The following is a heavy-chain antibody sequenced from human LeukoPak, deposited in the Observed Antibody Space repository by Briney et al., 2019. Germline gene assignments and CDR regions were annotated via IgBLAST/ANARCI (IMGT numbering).Heavy chain of an antibody. D-gene: IGHD5-12*01. V-gene: IGHV3-30*18. Sequence: GGSLRLSCAASGFTFSSYDMHWVRQAPGKGLEWVAVVSYDGRNKYYPDSVKGRFTISRDNSKNTLYLQMNSLRAEDTAVYYCAKGYDDAFDMWGQGTMVTVSS. J-gene: IGHJ3*02. CDR2: VSYDGRNK. CDR3: AKGYDDAFDM. CDR1: GFTFSSYD.